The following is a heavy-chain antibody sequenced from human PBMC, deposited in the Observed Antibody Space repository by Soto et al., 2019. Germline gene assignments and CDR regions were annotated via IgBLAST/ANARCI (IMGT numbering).Heavy chain of an antibody. J-gene: IGHJ6*03. CDR3: AKWPGYSGYHHPPAYYYYHYMDV. V-gene: IGHV3-23*01. CDR2: ISGSGGST. CDR1: GFTFSSYA. D-gene: IGHD5-12*01. Sequence: GGSLRLSCAASGFTFSSYAMSWVRQAPGKGLEWVSAISGSGGSTYYADSVKGRFTISRDNSKNTLYLQMNSLRAEDTAVYYCAKWPGYSGYHHPPAYYYYHYMDVWGKGTTVTVSS.